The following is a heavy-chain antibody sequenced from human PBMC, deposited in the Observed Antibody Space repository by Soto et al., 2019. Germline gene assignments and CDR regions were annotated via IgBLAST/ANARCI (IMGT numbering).Heavy chain of an antibody. J-gene: IGHJ4*02. CDR1: GASVSSGNQY. V-gene: IGHV4-61*01. CDR3: ARGWDDNS. D-gene: IGHD6-19*01. Sequence: QVLMHESGPGLVKPSETLSLTCTVSGASVSSGNQYWSWIRQPPGKRLEWIGFIYNSVITNYSPSLKSRVSISADTSRNQFSLKMSSVTAADTAVYYCARGWDDNSWGQGALVTVSS. CDR2: IYNSVIT.